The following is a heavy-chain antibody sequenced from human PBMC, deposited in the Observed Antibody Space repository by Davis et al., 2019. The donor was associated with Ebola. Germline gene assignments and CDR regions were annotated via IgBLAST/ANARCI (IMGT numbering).Heavy chain of an antibody. CDR2: IIPIFGTA. V-gene: IGHV1-69*13. D-gene: IGHD1-26*01. CDR3: ARSSGSYDDAFDI. CDR1: GYTFTSYY. Sequence: SVKVSCKASGYTFTSYYMHWVRQAPGQGLEWMGGIIPIFGTANYAQKFQGRVTITADESTSTAYMELSSLRSEDTAVYYCARSSGSYDDAFDIWGQGTMVTVSS. J-gene: IGHJ3*02.